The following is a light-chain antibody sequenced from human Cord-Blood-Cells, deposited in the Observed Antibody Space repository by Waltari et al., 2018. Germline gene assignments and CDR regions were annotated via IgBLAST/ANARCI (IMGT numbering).Light chain of an antibody. Sequence: QSALTQPRPVSGSPGQSVTISCTGTSSAVGGYNYVSWYQQHPGKAPKLMIYDVSKRPSGVPDRFSGSKSGTTASLTISGLQAEDEADYYCCSYAGSYTFVFGTGTKVTVL. CDR1: SSAVGGYNY. J-gene: IGLJ1*01. V-gene: IGLV2-11*01. CDR2: DVS. CDR3: CSYAGSYTFV.